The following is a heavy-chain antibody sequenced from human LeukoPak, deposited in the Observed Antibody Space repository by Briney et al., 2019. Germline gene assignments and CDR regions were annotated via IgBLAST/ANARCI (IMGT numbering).Heavy chain of an antibody. V-gene: IGHV3-74*03. D-gene: IGHD4-17*01. CDR3: ARGSTTVTTKDWFDP. CDR1: GFTFSSYW. CDR2: INTYGTST. Sequence: PGGSLRLSCAASGFTFSSYWMHWVRQVPGKGLVWVARINTYGTSTTYGDSVEGRFTISRDNAKNTLYLEMNSLRDDDTAVYYCARGSTTVTTKDWFDPWGQGTQVTVFS. J-gene: IGHJ5*02.